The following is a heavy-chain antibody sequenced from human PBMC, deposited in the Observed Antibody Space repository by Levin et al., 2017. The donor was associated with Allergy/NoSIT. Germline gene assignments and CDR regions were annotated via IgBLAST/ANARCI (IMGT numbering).Heavy chain of an antibody. J-gene: IGHJ3*02. Sequence: GGSLRLSCAASGFTFSSYWMSWVRQAPGKGLEWVANIKQDGTEKYYVDSVKGRFTVSRDSAKNSVYLQMSSLRVEDTAVYFCARNWRSAFDIWGQGTVVTVSS. CDR3: ARNWRSAFDI. CDR1: GFTFSSYW. CDR2: IKQDGTEK. V-gene: IGHV3-7*04.